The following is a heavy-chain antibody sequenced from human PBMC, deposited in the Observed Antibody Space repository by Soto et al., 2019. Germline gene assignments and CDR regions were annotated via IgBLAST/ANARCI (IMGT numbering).Heavy chain of an antibody. V-gene: IGHV3-48*02. Sequence: GGSLRLSCAASGFTFSSYSMNWVRQAPGKGLEWVSYISSSSSTIYYADTVKGRFTISRDNAKNSLYLQMNSLRDEDTAVYYCARGALWFGEQKARRRAQYYYYGMDVWGQGTTVTVSS. J-gene: IGHJ6*02. CDR2: ISSSSSTI. D-gene: IGHD3-10*01. CDR1: GFTFSSYS. CDR3: ARGALWFGEQKARRRAQYYYYGMDV.